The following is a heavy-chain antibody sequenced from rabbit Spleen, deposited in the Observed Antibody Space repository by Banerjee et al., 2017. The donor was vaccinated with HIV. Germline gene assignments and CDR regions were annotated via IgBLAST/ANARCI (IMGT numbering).Heavy chain of an antibody. J-gene: IGHJ4*01. Sequence: QSLEESGGALVKPGASLTLTCKASGFSFNSGYDMCWVRQAPGKGLEWIACIYAGNSGDTYYASWAKGRFTISKTSSTTVTLQMTSLTAADTATYFCARGGGLWGPGTLVTVS. V-gene: IGHV1S40*01. CDR3: ARGGGL. CDR2: IYAGNSGDT. CDR1: GFSFNSGYD.